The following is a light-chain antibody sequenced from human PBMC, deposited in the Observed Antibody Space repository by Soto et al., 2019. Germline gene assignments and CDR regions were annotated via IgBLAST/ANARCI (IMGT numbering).Light chain of an antibody. J-gene: IGKJ1*01. V-gene: IGKV3-20*01. CDR3: QQYGSSPWT. Sequence: EVVLTQSPVTLSLSPGERASLSCRASQSVSGSYLAWYQQKPGQAPRLLISGASRRATAIPDRFSGSGSGTDFTLTITRLEPEDFAVYYCQQYGSSPWTFGQGTKVDI. CDR1: QSVSGSY. CDR2: GAS.